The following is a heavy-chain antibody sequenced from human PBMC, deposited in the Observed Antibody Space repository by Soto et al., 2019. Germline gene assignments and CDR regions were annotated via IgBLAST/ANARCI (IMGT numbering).Heavy chain of an antibody. CDR1: GYSFTSYC. D-gene: IGHD3-16*02. Sequence: PGESLKISCKGSGYSFTSYCIGWVRQMPGKGLEWMGIIYPGDSDTRYSPSFQGQVTISADKSISTAYLQWSSLKASDTAMYYCARHSSDMITFGGVIGGDIDYWGQGTLVTVS. V-gene: IGHV5-51*01. CDR2: IYPGDSDT. J-gene: IGHJ4*02. CDR3: ARHSSDMITFGGVIGGDIDY.